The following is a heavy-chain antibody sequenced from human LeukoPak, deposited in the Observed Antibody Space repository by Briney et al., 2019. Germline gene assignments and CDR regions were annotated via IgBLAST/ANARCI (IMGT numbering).Heavy chain of an antibody. CDR2: INPNGGGT. Sequence: GASVKVSCKASGYIFIDYYMHWVRQAPGQGLEWMGWINPNGGGTNYAQKFQGRVTMTRDTSISTVYMELSSLRSDDTALYYCARDLPEYYDNSGYPYSLFDYWGQGTLVTVSS. D-gene: IGHD3-22*01. CDR1: GYIFIDYY. J-gene: IGHJ4*02. CDR3: ARDLPEYYDNSGYPYSLFDY. V-gene: IGHV1-2*02.